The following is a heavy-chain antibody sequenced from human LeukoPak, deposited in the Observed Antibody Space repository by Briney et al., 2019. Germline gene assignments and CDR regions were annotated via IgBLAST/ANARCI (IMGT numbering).Heavy chain of an antibody. CDR3: AREGNDYGDYAGPNDAFDI. V-gene: IGHV1-69*05. J-gene: IGHJ3*02. D-gene: IGHD4-17*01. Sequence: SVKVSCKASGGTFSSYAISWVRQAPGQVLEWMGGLIPIFGTANYAQKFQGRVTITRDTSASTAYMELSSLRSEDTAVYYCAREGNDYGDYAGPNDAFDIWGQGTMVTVSS. CDR1: GGTFSSYA. CDR2: LIPIFGTA.